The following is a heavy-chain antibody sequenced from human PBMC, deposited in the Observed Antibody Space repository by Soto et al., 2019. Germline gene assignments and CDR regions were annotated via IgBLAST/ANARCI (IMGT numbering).Heavy chain of an antibody. Sequence: GESLKISCKGSGYSFTSYWIGWVRQMPGKGLEWMGIIYPGDSDTRYSPSFQGQVTISADKSISTAYLQWSSLKASDTAMYYCARQADSSGWYGLTKNWFDPWGQGTLVTVSS. J-gene: IGHJ5*02. V-gene: IGHV5-51*01. CDR2: IYPGDSDT. D-gene: IGHD6-19*01. CDR1: GYSFTSYW. CDR3: ARQADSSGWYGLTKNWFDP.